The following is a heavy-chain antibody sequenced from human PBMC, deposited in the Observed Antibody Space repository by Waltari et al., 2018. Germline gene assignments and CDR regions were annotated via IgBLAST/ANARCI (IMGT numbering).Heavy chain of an antibody. V-gene: IGHV4-38-2*01. CDR2: IYHSGST. CDR3: ARPRDYYDSSVAAFDI. D-gene: IGHD3-22*01. Sequence: QVQLQESGPGLVKPSETLSLTCAVSGYSISSGYYWGWIRQPPGKGLEWIGSIYHSGSTYYNPSLKSVVTISVDTSKNQFSLKLSSVTAADTAVYYCARPRDYYDSSVAAFDIWGQGTMVTVSS. CDR1: GYSISSGYY. J-gene: IGHJ3*02.